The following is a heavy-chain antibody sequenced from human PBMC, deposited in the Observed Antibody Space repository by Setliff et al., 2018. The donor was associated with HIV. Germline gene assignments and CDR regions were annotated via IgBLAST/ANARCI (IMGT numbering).Heavy chain of an antibody. CDR2: INPNSGGT. J-gene: IGHJ3*02. D-gene: IGHD6-13*01. CDR3: ARAAGYSSSWHRYAFEI. CDR1: GYTFTGYY. V-gene: IGHV1-2*06. Sequence: GASVKVSCKASGYTFTGYYMHWVRQAPGQGLEWMGRINPNSGGTNYAQKFQGRVTMTRDTSISTAYMELSRLRSDDTAVYYCARAAGYSSSWHRYAFEIWGQGTMVTVSS.